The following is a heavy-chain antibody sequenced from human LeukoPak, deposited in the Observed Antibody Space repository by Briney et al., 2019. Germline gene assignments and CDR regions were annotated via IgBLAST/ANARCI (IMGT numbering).Heavy chain of an antibody. D-gene: IGHD3-16*01. CDR3: ARGQGERRDY. Sequence: GGSLRLSCAASGFPLSSYTMNWLRQAPGEALEWVSSIGGSSNFVFYADSVKGRFTICRDNAKNSLYLQMNSLRVEDTAMYYCARGQGERRDYWGQGTLVTVSS. V-gene: IGHV3-21*01. J-gene: IGHJ4*02. CDR1: GFPLSSYT. CDR2: IGGSSNFV.